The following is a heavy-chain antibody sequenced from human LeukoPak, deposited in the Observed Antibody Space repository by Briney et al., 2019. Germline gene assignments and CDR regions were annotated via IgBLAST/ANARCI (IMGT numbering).Heavy chain of an antibody. CDR3: ARRGSWSYYYAMDV. D-gene: IGHD6-13*01. Sequence: SETLSLTCDVSGGSFNDYYWSWIRQPPGKGLEWIGEIRHSGSTNYNPSLKSRVTMSVDTSKNQFSLKLSSVTAADTAVYYCARRGSWSYYYAMDVWGQGTTVAVSS. CDR1: GGSFNDYY. CDR2: IRHSGST. J-gene: IGHJ6*02. V-gene: IGHV4-34*01.